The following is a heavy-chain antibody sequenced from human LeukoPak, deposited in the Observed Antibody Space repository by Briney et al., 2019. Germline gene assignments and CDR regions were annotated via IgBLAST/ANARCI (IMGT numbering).Heavy chain of an antibody. CDR2: ISGSSTYI. J-gene: IGHJ4*02. D-gene: IGHD5-24*01. Sequence: PGGSLRLSXAASRFTFSTYNMNWVGQAPGKGLEWVSTISGSSTYIYYADSVKGRFSISRDNAKNSLYLQMDSLRADDTAVYYCARGVPRDGYNSAFDYWGQGTLVTVSS. V-gene: IGHV3-21*01. CDR3: ARGVPRDGYNSAFDY. CDR1: RFTFSTYN.